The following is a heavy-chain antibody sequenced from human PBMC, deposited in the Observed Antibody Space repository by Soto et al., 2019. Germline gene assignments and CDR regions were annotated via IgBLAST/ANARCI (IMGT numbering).Heavy chain of an antibody. CDR2: IYSGGST. V-gene: IGHV3-53*01. CDR1: GFTVSSNY. Sequence: EVQLVESGGGLIQPGGSLRLSCAASGFTVSSNYMSWVRQAPGKGLEWVSVIYSGGSTYYADSVKGRFTISRDNSKNARYLQMNSLRAEDTAVYYRGREHLRHNYGMDVLGQWTTVTVSS. CDR3: GREHLRHNYGMDV. J-gene: IGHJ6*02. D-gene: IGHD3-3*01.